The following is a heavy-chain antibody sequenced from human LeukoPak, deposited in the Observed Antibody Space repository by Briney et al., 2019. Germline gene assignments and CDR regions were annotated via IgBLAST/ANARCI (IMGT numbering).Heavy chain of an antibody. V-gene: IGHV1-69*05. CDR1: GGTFSSYA. J-gene: IGHJ4*02. D-gene: IGHD3-22*01. Sequence: SVKVSCKASGGTFSSYAISWVRQAPGQGLEWMARIIPIFGTANYAQKFQGRVTITTDESTSTAYMELSSLRSEDTAVYYCARGYDSSGYSLGYFDYWGQGTLVTVSS. CDR2: IIPIFGTA. CDR3: ARGYDSSGYSLGYFDY.